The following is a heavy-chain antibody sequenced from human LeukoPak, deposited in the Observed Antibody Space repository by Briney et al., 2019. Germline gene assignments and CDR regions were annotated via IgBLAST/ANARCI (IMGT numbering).Heavy chain of an antibody. CDR1: GGSISSYY. D-gene: IGHD2-15*01. CDR2: IHYNGNN. J-gene: IGHJ3*02. V-gene: IGHV4-59*12. Sequence: SETLSLTCTVSGGSISSYYWNWIRQPPGKGLEWIGYIHYNGNNNYNPSLKSRITISVDTSENRFSLKLSSVTATDTAVYYCARDCSGGSCYGAFDIWGQGTMVTVSS. CDR3: ARDCSGGSCYGAFDI.